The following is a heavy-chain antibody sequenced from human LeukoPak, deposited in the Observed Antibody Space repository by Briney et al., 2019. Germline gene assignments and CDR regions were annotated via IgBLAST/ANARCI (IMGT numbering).Heavy chain of an antibody. D-gene: IGHD5-24*01. Sequence: ASVKVSCKASGGTFSNYGIIWVRQAPGQGLEWMGGIIPIFGKANYAQKFQGRVTLTRDMSTSTDYLELSSLRSEDTAVYYCARDNSVRDEAWWFNPWGQGTLVTVSS. CDR1: GGTFSNYG. CDR2: IIPIFGKA. J-gene: IGHJ5*02. CDR3: ARDNSVRDEAWWFNP. V-gene: IGHV1-69*05.